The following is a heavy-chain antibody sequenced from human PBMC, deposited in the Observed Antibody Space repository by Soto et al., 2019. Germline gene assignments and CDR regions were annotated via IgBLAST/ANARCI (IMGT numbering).Heavy chain of an antibody. CDR3: ARDSLPITGTNDY. V-gene: IGHV1-69*04. Sequence: SVKVSCKAPGGTFSSYTISWVRQAPGQGLEWMGRIIPILGIANYAQKFQGRVTITADKSTSTAYMELSSLRSEDTAVYYCARDSLPITGTNDYWGQGTLVTVSS. CDR1: GGTFSSYT. J-gene: IGHJ4*02. D-gene: IGHD1-7*01. CDR2: IIPILGIA.